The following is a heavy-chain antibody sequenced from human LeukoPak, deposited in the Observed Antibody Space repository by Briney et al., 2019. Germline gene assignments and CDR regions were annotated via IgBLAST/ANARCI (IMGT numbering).Heavy chain of an antibody. J-gene: IGHJ4*02. Sequence: GGSLRLSCAASGFTFSSYAMSWVRQAPGKGLEWVSAISGSGGSTYYADSVKGRFTISRDNSRNTLYLQMNSLRAEDTAAYYCAKDSHGSGINWGQGTLVTVSS. D-gene: IGHD3-10*01. V-gene: IGHV3-23*01. CDR1: GFTFSSYA. CDR2: ISGSGGST. CDR3: AKDSHGSGIN.